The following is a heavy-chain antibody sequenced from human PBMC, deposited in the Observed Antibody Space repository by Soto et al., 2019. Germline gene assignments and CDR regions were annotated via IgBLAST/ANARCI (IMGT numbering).Heavy chain of an antibody. D-gene: IGHD2-15*01. V-gene: IGHV4-59*12. CDR1: GGSISSYY. CDR3: ARNIVVVVAATTFYGMDV. J-gene: IGHJ6*02. Sequence: SETLSLTCTVSGGSISSYYWSWIRQPPGKGLEWIGYIYYSGSTNYNPSLKSRVTISVDKSKNQFSLKLSSVTAADTAVYYCARNIVVVVAATTFYGMDVWGQGTTVTVSS. CDR2: IYYSGST.